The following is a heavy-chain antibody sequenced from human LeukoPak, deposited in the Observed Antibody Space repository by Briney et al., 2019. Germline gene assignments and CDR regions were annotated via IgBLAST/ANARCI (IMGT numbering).Heavy chain of an antibody. Sequence: GGSLRLSCAASGFTFDDYAMHWVRQAPGKGLEWVSGISWNSGSIGYADSVKGRFTISRDNAKNSLYLQMSSLRAEDTALYYCAKDIIWAGTAPTFDYWGQGTLVTVSS. D-gene: IGHD6-19*01. V-gene: IGHV3-9*01. CDR1: GFTFDDYA. J-gene: IGHJ4*02. CDR2: ISWNSGSI. CDR3: AKDIIWAGTAPTFDY.